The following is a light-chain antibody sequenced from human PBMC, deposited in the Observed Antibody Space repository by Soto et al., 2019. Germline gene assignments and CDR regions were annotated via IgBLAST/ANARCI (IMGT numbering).Light chain of an antibody. CDR3: QESFFTLGT. CDR2: GAS. Sequence: DIQMTQCPSSVSSSVGDRVTITCRASQYIGDFLNWYQQTPGKAPKLLIFGASNLHIGVPSRFSGSGSGTEFTLTINNLQREDFATYYCQESFFTLGTFGRGTKVDIK. J-gene: IGKJ1*01. CDR1: QYIGDF. V-gene: IGKV1-39*01.